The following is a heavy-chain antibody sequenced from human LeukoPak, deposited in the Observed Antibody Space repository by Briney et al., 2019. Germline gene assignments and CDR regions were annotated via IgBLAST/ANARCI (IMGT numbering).Heavy chain of an antibody. CDR2: INPSGGST. D-gene: IGHD3-10*01. Sequence: GASVKVSCKASGYTFTSYYMHRVRQAPGQGLEWMGIINPSGGSTSYAQKFQGRVTMTRDMSTSTVYMELSSLRSEDTAVYYCARYGSGSYYIPNYYYYMDVWGKGATVTISS. CDR3: ARYGSGSYYIPNYYYYMDV. J-gene: IGHJ6*03. V-gene: IGHV1-46*01. CDR1: GYTFTSYY.